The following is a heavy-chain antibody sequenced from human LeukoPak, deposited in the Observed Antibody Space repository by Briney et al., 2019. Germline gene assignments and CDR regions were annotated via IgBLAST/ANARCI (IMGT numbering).Heavy chain of an antibody. J-gene: IGHJ4*02. Sequence: GGSLRLSCAASGFTFNNYGMYWVRQAPGKGLEWVAVISYDGRNKHYPDSVKGRFTISRDISTDTLWLQMDSLRTEDTAVYYCAKGPLRGTAAAIDYWGQGTLVTVSS. CDR1: GFTFNNYG. CDR2: ISYDGRNK. V-gene: IGHV3-30*18. CDR3: AKGPLRGTAAAIDY. D-gene: IGHD2-2*01.